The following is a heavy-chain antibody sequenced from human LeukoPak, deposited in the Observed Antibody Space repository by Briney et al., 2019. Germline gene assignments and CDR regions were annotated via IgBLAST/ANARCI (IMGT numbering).Heavy chain of an antibody. CDR1: GGSISSGGYY. Sequence: PSETLSLTCTVSGGSISSGGYYWSWIRQHPGKGLEWIGYIYYSGSTYYNPSFKSRVTISVDTSKNQFSLKLSSVTAADTAVYYCAREVGDRFDYWGQGTLVTVSS. CDR3: AREVGDRFDY. J-gene: IGHJ4*02. CDR2: IYYSGST. D-gene: IGHD3-10*01. V-gene: IGHV4-31*03.